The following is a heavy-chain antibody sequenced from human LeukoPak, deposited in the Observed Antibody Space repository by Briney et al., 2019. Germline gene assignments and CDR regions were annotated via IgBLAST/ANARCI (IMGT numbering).Heavy chain of an antibody. CDR3: ARLRAIGTPPTYDY. J-gene: IGHJ4*02. V-gene: IGHV4-39*01. Sequence: SETLSLTCTVSGVSISCNSFDWGWIRQPPGKGLEWIGSGYYSGSTSYNPSLKGRVTISVDTSRNQFSLRLSSVTAADTAVYFCARLRAIGTPPTYDYWGQGTLVTVSS. CDR1: GVSISCNSFD. CDR2: GYYSGST.